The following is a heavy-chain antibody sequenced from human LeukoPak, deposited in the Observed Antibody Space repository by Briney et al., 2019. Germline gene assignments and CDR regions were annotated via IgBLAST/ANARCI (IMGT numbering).Heavy chain of an antibody. CDR1: GFTFSSYA. D-gene: IGHD2-15*01. CDR3: AREILVVVVAANHYGMDV. J-gene: IGHJ6*02. CDR2: ISYDGSNK. V-gene: IGHV3-30-3*01. Sequence: QPGGSLRLSCAASGFTFSSYAMHWVRQAPGKGLEWVAVISYDGSNKYYADSVKGRFTISRDNSKNTLYLQMNSLRAEDTAVYYCAREILVVVVAANHYGMDVWGQGTTVTVSS.